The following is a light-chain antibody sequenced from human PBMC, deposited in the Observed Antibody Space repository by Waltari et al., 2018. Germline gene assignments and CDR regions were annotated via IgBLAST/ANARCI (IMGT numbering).Light chain of an antibody. CDR1: QGISSS. Sequence: DIQLTQSPSFLSASVGDRVTITCRASQGISSSLAWFQQKPGRAPKLLIYAASTLPGGVPSRFIGSGSGTEFTLTIINLQPEDFATYYCQQANSDPLTFGGGTKVEMK. J-gene: IGKJ4*01. V-gene: IGKV1-9*01. CDR3: QQANSDPLT. CDR2: AAS.